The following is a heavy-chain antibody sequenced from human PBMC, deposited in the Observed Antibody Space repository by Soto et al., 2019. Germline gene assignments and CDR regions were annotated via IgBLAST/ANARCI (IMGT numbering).Heavy chain of an antibody. CDR2: LYNTGSTI. V-gene: IGHV3-11*01. CDR3: ARNPGHCLSTSCYPCDV. CDR1: GGSISSGDYY. Sequence: LSLTCTVSGGSISSGDYYWSWIRQSPGKGLEWIGYLYNTGSTIYYADSVKGRFTISRDNAKNSLYLQMNSLRAEDTAVYYCARNPGHCLSTSCYPCDVWGRGTTVTVSS. D-gene: IGHD2-2*01. J-gene: IGHJ6*02.